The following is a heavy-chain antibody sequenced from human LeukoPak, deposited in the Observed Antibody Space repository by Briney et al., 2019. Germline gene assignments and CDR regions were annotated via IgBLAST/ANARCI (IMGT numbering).Heavy chain of an antibody. CDR1: GFTFSSYW. V-gene: IGHV3-7*01. D-gene: IGHD3-22*01. CDR2: IKQDGSKK. Sequence: PGGSLRLSCAASGFTFSSYWMSWVPQAPGKGLEWVANIKQDGSKKYYVDSVKGRFTISRDNAKNSLYLQMDSLRTEDTAVYYCARDTLYYYDSSGYDYWGQGTLVTVSS. J-gene: IGHJ4*02. CDR3: ARDTLYYYDSSGYDY.